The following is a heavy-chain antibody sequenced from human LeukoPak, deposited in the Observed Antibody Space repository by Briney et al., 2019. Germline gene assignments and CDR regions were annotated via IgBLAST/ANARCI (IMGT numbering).Heavy chain of an antibody. J-gene: IGHJ6*02. D-gene: IGHD1-7*01. V-gene: IGHV3-30-3*01. CDR1: GFTFSSYA. Sequence: GRSLRLSCAASGFTFSSYAMHWVRQAPGKGLEWVALISYDGSNKYYADSVKGRFTISRDNSKNTLFLQMNSLRAEDTAVYYCARVSQLQELYYYYGMDVWGQGTTVTVSS. CDR3: ARVSQLQELYYYYGMDV. CDR2: ISYDGSNK.